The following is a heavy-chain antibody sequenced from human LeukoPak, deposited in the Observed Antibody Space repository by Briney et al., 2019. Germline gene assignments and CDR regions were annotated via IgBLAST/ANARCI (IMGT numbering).Heavy chain of an antibody. D-gene: IGHD6-25*01. CDR3: ARDNPAAAAPDF. CDR1: GYTFTGYY. CDR2: INPNRGGT. J-gene: IGHJ4*02. Sequence: GASVKGSCKASGYTFTGYYIRWVRQAPGHRREWIGWINPNRGGTNDAQKSQGRVTMTRDRSINTAYMESRGLTYEETAVYFCARDNPAAAAPDFWGQGTLVTVSS. V-gene: IGHV1-2*02.